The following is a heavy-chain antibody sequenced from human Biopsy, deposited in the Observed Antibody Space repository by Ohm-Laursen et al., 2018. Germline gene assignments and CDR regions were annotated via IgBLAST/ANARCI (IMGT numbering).Heavy chain of an antibody. V-gene: IGHV4-59*08. CDR2: ISNSGNT. D-gene: IGHD2-15*01. Sequence: TLSLTCTVSGDSINSSYWSWIRQAPGKGLEWIGFISNSGNTNYNPSLKSRVTISADTSKNQFSLKLGSVTAADTAVYYCARRGSGGRSFDHWGQGTLVTVSS. J-gene: IGHJ4*02. CDR1: GDSINSSY. CDR3: ARRGSGGRSFDH.